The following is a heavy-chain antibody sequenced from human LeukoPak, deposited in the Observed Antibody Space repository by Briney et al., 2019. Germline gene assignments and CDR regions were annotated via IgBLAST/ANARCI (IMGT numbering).Heavy chain of an antibody. CDR3: AKDPNYYDSSGYYG. CDR2: ITGSGGST. J-gene: IGHJ4*02. D-gene: IGHD3-22*01. V-gene: IGHV3-23*01. Sequence: GSLRLSCAVSRFIFSNFAMSWVRQAPGKGLEWVSTITGSGGSTYYADSVKGRFTISRDNSKNTLSLQMNSLRAEDTAVYYCAKDPNYYDSSGYYGWGQGTLVTVSS. CDR1: RFIFSNFA.